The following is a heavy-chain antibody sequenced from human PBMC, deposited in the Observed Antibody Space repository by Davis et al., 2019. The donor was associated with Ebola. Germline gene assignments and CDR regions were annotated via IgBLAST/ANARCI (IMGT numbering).Heavy chain of an antibody. V-gene: IGHV3-23*01. J-gene: IGHJ4*02. Sequence: GESLKISCAASGFIFSSYAVSWVPQAPGKGLEWVSAISGSGGNTYYADPVKGRFTISRDNSKNTLFLQMNSLRAEDPAVYYCAKGDCSGGICYPDYWGQGTLVTVSS. D-gene: IGHD2-15*01. CDR1: GFIFSSYA. CDR3: AKGDCSGGICYPDY. CDR2: ISGSGGNT.